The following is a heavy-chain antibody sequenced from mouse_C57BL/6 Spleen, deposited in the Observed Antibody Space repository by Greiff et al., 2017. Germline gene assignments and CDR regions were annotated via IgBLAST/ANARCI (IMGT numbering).Heavy chain of an antibody. J-gene: IGHJ2*01. V-gene: IGHV1-64*01. D-gene: IGHD1-1*01. Sequence: VQLQESGAELVKPGASVKLSCKASGYTFTSYWMHWVKQRPGQGLEWIGMIHPNSGSTYYNEKFKSKVTLSVDKSSSTAYMQLSSLTSEDSAVYYCASPHYYGSSPYFDYWGQGTTLTVSS. CDR3: ASPHYYGSSPYFDY. CDR1: GYTFTSYW. CDR2: IHPNSGST.